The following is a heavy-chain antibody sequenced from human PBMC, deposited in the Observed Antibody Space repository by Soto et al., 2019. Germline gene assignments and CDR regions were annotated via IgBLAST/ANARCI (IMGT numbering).Heavy chain of an antibody. CDR1: GFTFSSYA. CDR3: AKEDYDFWSGYYGGGMDV. V-gene: IGHV3-23*01. CDR2: ISGSGGST. Sequence: PGGSLRLSCAASGFTFSSYAMSWVRQAPGKGLEWVSAISGSGGSTYYADSVKGRFTISRDNSKNTLYLQMNSLRAEDTAVHYCAKEDYDFWSGYYGGGMDVWGQGTTVTVSS. D-gene: IGHD3-3*01. J-gene: IGHJ6*02.